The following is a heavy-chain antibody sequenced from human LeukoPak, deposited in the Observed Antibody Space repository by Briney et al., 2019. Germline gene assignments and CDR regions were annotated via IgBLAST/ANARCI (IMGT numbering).Heavy chain of an antibody. CDR1: GFTFSSYG. CDR2: ISYDGSNK. CDR3: AKRGPSDYFYGMDV. D-gene: IGHD2-2*01. Sequence: GGSLRLPRAASGFTFSSYGMHWVRQAPGKGLEWVAVISYDGSNKYYADSVKGRVTISRDKSKNTLYLQMNSLRAEDTAVYYCAKRGPSDYFYGMDVWGQGTTVTVSS. V-gene: IGHV3-30*18. J-gene: IGHJ6*02.